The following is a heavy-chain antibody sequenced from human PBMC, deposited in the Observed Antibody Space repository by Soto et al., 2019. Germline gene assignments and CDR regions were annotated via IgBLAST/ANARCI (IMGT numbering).Heavy chain of an antibody. J-gene: IGHJ4*02. V-gene: IGHV3-33*01. CDR1: GFIFSSFG. D-gene: IGHD7-27*01. CDR2: IWYDGSNT. CDR3: VRDLLGSGGHFDY. Sequence: QVQLVESGGGVVQPGRSLKLSCAASGFIFSSFGMHWVRQAPGKGLEWVAHIWYDGSNTYYADSVKGRFTISRDKSRNTLYLQMNSLRAEDTAVYHCVRDLLGSGGHFDYWGQGTLVTVSS.